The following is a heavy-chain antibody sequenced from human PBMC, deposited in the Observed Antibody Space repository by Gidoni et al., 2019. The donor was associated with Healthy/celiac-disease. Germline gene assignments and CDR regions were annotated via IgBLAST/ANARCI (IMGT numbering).Heavy chain of an antibody. CDR1: GGTFSSSA. J-gene: IGHJ6*02. CDR2: IIPIFGTA. Sequence: QVQLVQSGAEVKKPGSSVKVSCKASGGTFSSSAISWVRQAPGQGLEWMGGIIPIFGTANYAQKFQGRVTITADESTSTAYMELSSLRSEDTAVYYCASPTGGYCSGGSCYGALYYYYGMDVWGQGTTVTVSS. D-gene: IGHD2-15*01. CDR3: ASPTGGYCSGGSCYGALYYYYGMDV. V-gene: IGHV1-69*01.